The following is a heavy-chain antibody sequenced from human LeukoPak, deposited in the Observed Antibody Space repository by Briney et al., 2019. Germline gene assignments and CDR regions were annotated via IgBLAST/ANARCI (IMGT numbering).Heavy chain of an antibody. CDR2: IKI. CDR3: ERDKGANSGWDY. D-gene: IGHD6-19*01. V-gene: IGHV3-48*03. Sequence: GGSLRLSCAASGFTFSSYEMNWVRQAPGKGLDGVSHIKIYSADSVKVRFTISRDNAKNSLYLQMSSLRAEETPVYYCERDKGANSGWDYWGQGILVTVSS. J-gene: IGHJ4*02. CDR1: GFTFSSYE.